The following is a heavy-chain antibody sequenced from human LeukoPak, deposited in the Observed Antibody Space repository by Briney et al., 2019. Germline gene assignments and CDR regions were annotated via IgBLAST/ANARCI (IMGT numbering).Heavy chain of an antibody. J-gene: IGHJ4*02. CDR2: VSYSGST. Sequence: PSETLSLTCTVSGGSINNFFWSWIRQPPGKGLEWIGYVSYSGSTDYNPSLKSRVTISVDRSKNQFSLNLSSVTAADTAVYYCARNFYYNSGSYGPVVDYWGQGTLVTVSS. D-gene: IGHD3-10*01. CDR1: GGSINNFF. CDR3: ARNFYYNSGSYGPVVDY. V-gene: IGHV4-59*12.